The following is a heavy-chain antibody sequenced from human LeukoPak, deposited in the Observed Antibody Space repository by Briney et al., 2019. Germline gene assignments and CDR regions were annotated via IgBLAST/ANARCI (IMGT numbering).Heavy chain of an antibody. D-gene: IGHD2-21*02. CDR3: ARMDLDGGDSIGFDS. V-gene: IGHV1-2*02. J-gene: IGHJ5*01. CDR2: TNPNIGDA. Sequence: ASVKVSCKASGYTFTGYFMHWVRQAPGQGLEWMGWTNPNIGDASYAQKFQGRVTMTRDRSINTAYMELSRLTSDDTAVYYCARMDLDGGDSIGFDSWGQGTLVTVSS. CDR1: GYTFTGYF.